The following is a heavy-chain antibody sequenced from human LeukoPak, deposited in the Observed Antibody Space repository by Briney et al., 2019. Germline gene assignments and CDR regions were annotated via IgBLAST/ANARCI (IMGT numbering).Heavy chain of an antibody. D-gene: IGHD4-17*01. CDR3: ARDHRLRFDY. CDR2: INSDGSST. CDR1: GFTFSSYW. J-gene: IGHJ4*02. Sequence: PGGSLRLSCAASGFTFSSYWMHWVRQAPGKGPVWVSRINSDGSSTSYADSVKGRFTISRDNAKNTLYLQMNSLRAEDTAVYYCARDHRLRFDYWGQGTLVTVSS. V-gene: IGHV3-74*01.